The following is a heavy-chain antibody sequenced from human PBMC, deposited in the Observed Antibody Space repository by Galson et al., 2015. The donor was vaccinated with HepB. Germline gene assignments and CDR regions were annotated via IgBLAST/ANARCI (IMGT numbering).Heavy chain of an antibody. Sequence: SLRLSCAASGFSLSDYYIFWIRQAPGKGLEWISYISSTSDYTNYADSVRGRFTISRDKAKKSLYLQMHSLRAEDTAVYYCARNRPVIGTLDGAFDIWAKGQWSPSLQ. V-gene: IGHV3-11*06. J-gene: IGHJ3*02. CDR1: GFSLSDYY. CDR2: ISSTSDYT. D-gene: IGHD3-10*01. CDR3: ARNRPVIGTLDGAFDI.